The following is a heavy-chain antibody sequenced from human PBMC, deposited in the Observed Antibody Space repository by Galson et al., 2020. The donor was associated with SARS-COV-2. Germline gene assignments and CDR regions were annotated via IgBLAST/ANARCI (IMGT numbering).Heavy chain of an antibody. J-gene: IGHJ3*02. D-gene: IGHD4-4*01. CDR1: GFTITSTS. V-gene: IGHV3-66*01. CDR3: ARVLGDDYNRNRFDI. Sequence: PAGSLRLPCPASGFTITSTSMSWFRQGPGKALEWVSVIYGGGDNTHYPDSVHGRFTTSRDSSKNTLNLQMNSLRADDTAVYYWARVLGDDYNRNRFDIWGQGTMVTVSS. CDR2: IYGGGDNT.